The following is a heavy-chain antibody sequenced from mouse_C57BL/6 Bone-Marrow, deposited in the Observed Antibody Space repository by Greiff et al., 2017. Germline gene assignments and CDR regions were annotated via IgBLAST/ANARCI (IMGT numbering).Heavy chain of an antibody. V-gene: IGHV1-53*01. CDR2: INPSNGGT. CDR1: GYTFTSYW. J-gene: IGHJ3*01. Sequence: QVQLQQPGTELVKPGASVKLSCKASGYTFTSYWMHWVKQRPGQGLEWIGNINPSNGGTKYNEKFKSKATLTVDKSSSPAYMQLSSLTSADSAVYYCARNPAYYSNFWFAYWGQGTLVTVSA. CDR3: ARNPAYYSNFWFAY. D-gene: IGHD2-5*01.